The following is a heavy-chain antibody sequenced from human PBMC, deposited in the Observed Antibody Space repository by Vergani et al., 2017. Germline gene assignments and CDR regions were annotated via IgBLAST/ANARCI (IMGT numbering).Heavy chain of an antibody. CDR1: GYSISSGYY. CDR3: ARNPYCGGDCYSDAFDI. V-gene: IGHV4-38-2*01. J-gene: IGHJ3*02. D-gene: IGHD2-21*02. Sequence: QVQLQESGPGLVKPSETLSLTCAVSGYSISSGYYWGWIRQPPGKGLEWIGSIYHSGSTYYNPSLKSRVTISVDTSKNQFSLKLSSVTAADTAVYYCARNPYCGGDCYSDAFDIWGQGTMVIVSS. CDR2: IYHSGST.